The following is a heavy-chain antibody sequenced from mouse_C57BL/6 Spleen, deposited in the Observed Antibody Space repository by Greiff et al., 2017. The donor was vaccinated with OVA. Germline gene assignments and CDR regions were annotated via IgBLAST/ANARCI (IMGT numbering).Heavy chain of an antibody. CDR2: IYPGDGDT. V-gene: IGHV1-82*01. CDR1: GYAFSSSW. CDR3: ARSYITTVVEN. D-gene: IGHD1-1*01. J-gene: IGHJ2*01. Sequence: QVQLKESGPELVKPGASVKISCKASGYAFSSSWMNWVKQRPGKGLEWIGRIYPGDGDTNYNGKFKGKATLTADKSSSTAYMQLSSLTSEDSAVYFCARSYITTVVENWGQGTTLTVSS.